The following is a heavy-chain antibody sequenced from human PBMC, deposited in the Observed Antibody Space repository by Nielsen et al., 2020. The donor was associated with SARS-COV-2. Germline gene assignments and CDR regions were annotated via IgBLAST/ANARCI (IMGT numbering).Heavy chain of an antibody. CDR2: ISSSSSYI. J-gene: IGHJ6*02. CDR1: GFTFSSYS. V-gene: IGHV3-21*01. Sequence: GESLKISCAASGFTFSSYSMNWVRQAPGKGLEWVSSISSSSSYIYYADSVKGRFTISRDNDKNSLYLQMNSLRDEDTAVYYCTKFRVMDVWGQGTTVTVSS. D-gene: IGHD3-10*01. CDR3: TKFRVMDV.